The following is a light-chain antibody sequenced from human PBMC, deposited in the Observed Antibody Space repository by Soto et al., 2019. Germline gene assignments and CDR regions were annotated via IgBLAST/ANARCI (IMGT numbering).Light chain of an antibody. CDR1: SSDVGGYNY. V-gene: IGLV2-14*01. Sequence: QSALTQPASVSGSPGQSITISCTGTSSDVGGYNYVSWYQQHPGKAPKLMIYEVSNRPSGVSNRFSGSKSDNTASLTISGLQAEDEADYYCISYTSSSTLDVFGTGTKVTVL. J-gene: IGLJ1*01. CDR2: EVS. CDR3: ISYTSSSTLDV.